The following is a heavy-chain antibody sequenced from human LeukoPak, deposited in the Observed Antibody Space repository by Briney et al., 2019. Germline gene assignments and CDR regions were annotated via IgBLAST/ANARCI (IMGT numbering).Heavy chain of an antibody. Sequence: GGSLRLSCAASGFTFSGYAMSWVRQAPGKGLEWVSAISGSGGSTYYADSVKGRFTISRDNSKNTLYLQMNSLRAEDTAVYYCAKGKTIEMATDDYWGQGTLVTVSS. CDR3: AKGKTIEMATDDY. J-gene: IGHJ4*02. CDR1: GFTFSGYA. D-gene: IGHD5-24*01. V-gene: IGHV3-23*01. CDR2: ISGSGGST.